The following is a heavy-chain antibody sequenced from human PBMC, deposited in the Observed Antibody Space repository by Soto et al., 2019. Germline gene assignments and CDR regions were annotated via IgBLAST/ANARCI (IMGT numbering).Heavy chain of an antibody. D-gene: IGHD3-22*01. CDR2: ISYDGSNK. CDR1: GFTFSSYG. V-gene: IGHV3-30*18. J-gene: IGHJ6*02. CDR3: AKGRYYDSSEKDGMDV. Sequence: QVQLVESGGGVVQPGRSLRLSCAASGFTFSSYGMHWVRQAPGKGLEWVAVISYDGSNKYYADSVKGRFTISRDNSKNTLYLQMNSLRAEDTAVYYCAKGRYYDSSEKDGMDVWGQGTTVTVSS.